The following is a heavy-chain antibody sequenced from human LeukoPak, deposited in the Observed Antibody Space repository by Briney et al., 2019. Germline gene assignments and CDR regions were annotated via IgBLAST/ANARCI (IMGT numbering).Heavy chain of an antibody. D-gene: IGHD4-17*01. CDR3: ARARDLYGVFDY. CDR2: ISNDGSVK. CDR1: GFTLSNYI. J-gene: IGHJ4*02. Sequence: GGSLRLSCAVSGFTLSNYIMHWVRQAPGKGLEWVAVISNDGSVKYYADSVKGRFTISRDNSKDTLYLQMNSLRAEDTAVYYCARARDLYGVFDYWGQGTLVTVSS. V-gene: IGHV3-30-3*01.